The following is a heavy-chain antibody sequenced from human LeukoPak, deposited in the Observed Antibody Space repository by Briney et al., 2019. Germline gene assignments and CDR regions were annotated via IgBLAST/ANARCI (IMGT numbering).Heavy chain of an antibody. CDR1: GFIFSSNG. D-gene: IGHD4-23*01. CDR2: IKANGSET. V-gene: IGHV3-7*05. Sequence: GGSQTLSCAASGFIFSSNGMTWVRQAPGKGLDRLANIKANGSETYYVDSVKRRFTILRDNVKNSLYLQMNGLRAEATAVYYCARAQGWQQFDYWVQGTLVTVFS. J-gene: IGHJ4*02. CDR3: ARAQGWQQFDY.